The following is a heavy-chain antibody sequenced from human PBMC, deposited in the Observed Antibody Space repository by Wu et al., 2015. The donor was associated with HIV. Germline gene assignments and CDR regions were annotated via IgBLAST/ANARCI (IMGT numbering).Heavy chain of an antibody. V-gene: IGHV1-8*03. J-gene: IGHJ4*02. CDR2: MNPTSGNR. D-gene: IGHD3-10*01. CDR3: TRGRSYYGSGSYSDY. Sequence: QVQLVQSGAEVKAPGASVKVSCKTSGYTFNTYDINWVRQATGQGLEWMAWMNPTSGNRVYAQKFVGRVTITSDTSISTAYLELNSLQSDDTAVYYCTRGRSYYGSGSYSDYWGQGTLVTVSS. CDR1: GYTFNTYD.